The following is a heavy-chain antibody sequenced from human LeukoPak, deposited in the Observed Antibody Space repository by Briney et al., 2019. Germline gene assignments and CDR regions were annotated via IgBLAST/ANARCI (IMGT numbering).Heavy chain of an antibody. D-gene: IGHD3-22*01. CDR3: ASSNNYYDSSGYYIPYYYYYYMDV. CDR1: GGSISSYY. Sequence: SETLSLTCTVSGGSISSYYWSWLRQPPGKGLEWIGYIYYSGSTNYNPSLKSRVTISVDTPKNQFSLKLSSVTAADTAVYYCASSNNYYDSSGYYIPYYYYYYMDVWGKGTTVTVSS. CDR2: IYYSGST. V-gene: IGHV4-59*01. J-gene: IGHJ6*03.